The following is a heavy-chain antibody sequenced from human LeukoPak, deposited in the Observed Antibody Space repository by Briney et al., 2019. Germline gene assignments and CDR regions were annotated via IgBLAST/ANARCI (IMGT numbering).Heavy chain of an antibody. D-gene: IGHD5-18*01. Sequence: SETLSLTCAVSGGSISSGGYSWSWIRQPPGKGLEWIGYIYHSGSTYYNPSLKSRVTISVDRSKNQFSLKLSSVTAADTAVYYCARVAPREQLWPHYFDYWGQGTLVTVSS. CDR3: ARVAPREQLWPHYFDY. CDR1: GGSISSGGYS. V-gene: IGHV4-30-2*01. J-gene: IGHJ4*02. CDR2: IYHSGST.